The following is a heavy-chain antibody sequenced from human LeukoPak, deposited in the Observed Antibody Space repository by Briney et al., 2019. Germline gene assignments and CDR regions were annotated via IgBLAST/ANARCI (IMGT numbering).Heavy chain of an antibody. CDR1: GGSISTYC. CDR3: ASRGGAAADY. J-gene: IGHJ4*02. CDR2: IYYSGST. Sequence: SETLSLTCTVSGGSISTYCWSWIRQPPGKGLEWIGYIYYSGSTNYNPSLKSRVTISVDKSKNQFSLKLSSVTAADTAVYYCASRGGAAADYWGQGTLVTVSS. V-gene: IGHV4-59*12. D-gene: IGHD6-13*01.